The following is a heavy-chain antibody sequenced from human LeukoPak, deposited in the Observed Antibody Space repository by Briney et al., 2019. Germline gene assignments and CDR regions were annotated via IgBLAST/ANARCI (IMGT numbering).Heavy chain of an antibody. V-gene: IGHV1-8*02. J-gene: IGHJ5*02. CDR1: GYTFTSYD. D-gene: IGHD3-9*01. Sequence: ASVKVSCKASGYTFTSYDINWVRQATGQGLEWMGWMNPNSGNTGYAQKFQGRVTMTRDTSISTAYMELSRLRSDDTAVYYCAREGDILTGYQFDPWGQGTLVTVSS. CDR2: MNPNSGNT. CDR3: AREGDILTGYQFDP.